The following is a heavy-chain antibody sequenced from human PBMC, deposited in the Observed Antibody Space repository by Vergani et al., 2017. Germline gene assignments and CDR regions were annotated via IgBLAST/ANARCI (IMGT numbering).Heavy chain of an antibody. CDR3: ARGQTGYSRYWSTYFFYMDG. Sequence: QLQLQESDSRLVNPSQTLSLTCTLSGDAISRDTYSWNWVRQPPGKPLEWIGSVYYSGTTYSNPSLGGRVTMSIDKSKNHFSLTLTSVTAADSAFYFCARGQTGYSRYWSTYFFYMDGWLKGTTVTVSS. V-gene: IGHV4-30-2*01. CDR1: GDAISRDTYS. CDR2: VYYSGTT. D-gene: IGHD2-8*02. J-gene: IGHJ6*03.